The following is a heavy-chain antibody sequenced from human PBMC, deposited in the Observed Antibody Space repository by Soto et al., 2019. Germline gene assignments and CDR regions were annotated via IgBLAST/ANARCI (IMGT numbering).Heavy chain of an antibody. CDR1: DDSITSGAYY. J-gene: IGHJ6*03. V-gene: IGHV4-39*01. CDR3: ARGPTRLWGSYRYYYYYMDV. CDR2: IQYRGST. D-gene: IGHD3-16*02. Sequence: SETLSLTCTVSDDSITSGAYYWGLIRQPPGKGLEWIGTIQYRGSTYYNPSLKSRVTMSLDTSKNQFSLRLSSVTAGDTAVYYCARGPTRLWGSYRYYYYYMDVWGKGTTVTVSS.